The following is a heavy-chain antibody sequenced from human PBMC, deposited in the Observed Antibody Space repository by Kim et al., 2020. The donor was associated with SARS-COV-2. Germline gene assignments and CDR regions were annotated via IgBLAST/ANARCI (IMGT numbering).Heavy chain of an antibody. CDR1: GINVRTTA. CDR3: ATAVSRLAAVIVANPET. CDR2: MTSDGSNQ. J-gene: IGHJ5*02. V-gene: IGHV3-30*02. D-gene: IGHD2-15*01. Sequence: GGSLRLSCVASGINVRTTAMHWVRQAPNKGPEWVAYMTSDGSNQYYADSVKGRFIISRDGSKNMLFLQMSNLRPEDAALYYCATAVSRLAAVIVANPETWGQGTLVTVS.